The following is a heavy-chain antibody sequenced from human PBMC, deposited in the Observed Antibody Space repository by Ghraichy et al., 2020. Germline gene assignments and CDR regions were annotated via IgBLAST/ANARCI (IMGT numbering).Heavy chain of an antibody. Sequence: ASVKVSCRASGYTFTTYGISWVRQAPGQGLEWMGWISPYNDNTNYAQKLQGRVTMTTDTSTSTAYMELRSLRSDDTAVYYCARSRASSSGYYLLDYVYWGQGTLVTVSS. CDR1: GYTFTTYG. V-gene: IGHV1-18*04. D-gene: IGHD3-22*01. CDR2: ISPYNDNT. J-gene: IGHJ4*02. CDR3: ARSRASSSGYYLLDYVY.